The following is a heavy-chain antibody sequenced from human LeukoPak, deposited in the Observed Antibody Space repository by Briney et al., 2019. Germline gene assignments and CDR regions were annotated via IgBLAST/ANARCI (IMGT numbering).Heavy chain of an antibody. CDR2: ISGSGGST. CDR3: AKDPYSGTFSHYDY. V-gene: IGHV3-23*01. CDR1: GFTFSSYA. D-gene: IGHD1-7*01. J-gene: IGHJ4*02. Sequence: GGSLRLSCAASGFTFSSYAMSWVHQAPGKGLEWVSAISGSGGSTYYADSVKGRFTISRDNSKNTLYLQMNSLRAEDTAVYYCAKDPYSGTFSHYDYWGQGTLVTVSS.